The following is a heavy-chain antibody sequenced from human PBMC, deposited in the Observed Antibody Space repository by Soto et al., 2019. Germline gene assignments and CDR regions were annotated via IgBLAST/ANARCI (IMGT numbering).Heavy chain of an antibody. Sequence: SETLSLTCTFSGGSISSSSYYWGWIRQPPGKGLEWIGSIYYSGSTYYNPSLKSRVTISVDTSKNQFSLKLSSVTAADTAVYYCARQVSSAFDIWGQGTMVTVSS. J-gene: IGHJ3*02. CDR3: ARQVSSAFDI. CDR2: IYYSGST. CDR1: GGSISSSSYY. V-gene: IGHV4-39*01.